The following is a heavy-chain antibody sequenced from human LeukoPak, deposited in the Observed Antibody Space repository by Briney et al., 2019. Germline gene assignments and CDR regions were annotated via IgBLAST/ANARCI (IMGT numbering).Heavy chain of an antibody. J-gene: IGHJ4*02. CDR3: ARERWSGGFGY. CDR1: GFFVRDFY. Sequence: PGGSLRLSCAASGFFVRDFYMAWIRQRPGKGLEWVSHISTTGNTINYADSVMGRFTISRDTVKESLYLQLTSLTTEDTAVYYCARERWSGGFGYWGQGTLVTVSS. V-gene: IGHV3-11*01. CDR2: ISTTGNTI. D-gene: IGHD2-15*01.